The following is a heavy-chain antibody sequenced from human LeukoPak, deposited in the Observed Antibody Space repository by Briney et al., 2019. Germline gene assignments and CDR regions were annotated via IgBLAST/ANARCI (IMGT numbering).Heavy chain of an antibody. CDR2: IYTSGST. J-gene: IGHJ6*03. Sequence: SETLSLTCTVSGGSISSGSYYWSWIRQPAGKGLEWIGRIYTSGSTNYNPSLKSRVTISVDTSKNQFSLKLSSVTAAGTAVYYCARDLSLLNYDFWSGDPSSYYYMDVWGKGTTVTVSS. CDR3: ARDLSLLNYDFWSGDPSSYYYMDV. D-gene: IGHD3-3*01. V-gene: IGHV4-61*02. CDR1: GGSISSGSYY.